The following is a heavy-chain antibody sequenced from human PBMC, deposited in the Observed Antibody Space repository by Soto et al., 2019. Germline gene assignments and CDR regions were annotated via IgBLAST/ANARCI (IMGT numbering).Heavy chain of an antibody. CDR3: ARERYCRGGSCYLLLQY. D-gene: IGHD2-15*01. CDR2: ISAYNGNT. Sequence: ASVKVSCKASGYTFTSYGISWERQAPGQGLEWMGWISAYNGNTNYAQKLQGRVTMTTDTSTSTAYMELRSLRSYDTAAYYRARERYCRGGSCYLLLQYCGQRPLVAVAS. V-gene: IGHV1-18*01. J-gene: IGHJ4*02. CDR1: GYTFTSYG.